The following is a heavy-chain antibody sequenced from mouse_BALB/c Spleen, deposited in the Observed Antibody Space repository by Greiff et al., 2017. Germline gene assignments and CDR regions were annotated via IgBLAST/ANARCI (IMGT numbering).Heavy chain of an antibody. CDR1: GFTFSSYT. Sequence: EVMLVESGGGLVQPGGSLKLSCAASGFTFSSYTMSWVRQTPEKRLEWVAYISNGGGSTYYPDTVKGRFTISRDNAKNTLYLQMSSLKSEDTAMYYCARHAPYYRYDTPYAMDYWGQGTSVTVSS. CDR3: ARHAPYYRYDTPYAMDY. D-gene: IGHD2-14*01. J-gene: IGHJ4*01. V-gene: IGHV5-12-2*01. CDR2: ISNGGGST.